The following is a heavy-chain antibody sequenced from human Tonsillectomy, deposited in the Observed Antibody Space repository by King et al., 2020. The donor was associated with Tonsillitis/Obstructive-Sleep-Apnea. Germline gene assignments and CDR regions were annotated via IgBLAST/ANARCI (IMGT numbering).Heavy chain of an antibody. D-gene: IGHD2-2*01. CDR2: ISNSGATA. J-gene: IGHJ4*02. CDR1: GFTFSSYA. Sequence: VQLVESGGGLVQPGGSLRLSCAASGFTFSSYAMHWVRQAPGKGLQWVSVISNSGATAFYADSVKGRFTISRDDSKNTLYLQMNSLGVKDTAVYYCAKVDCSTTSCYLRGYDYWGQGTLVTVSS. CDR3: AKVDCSTTSCYLRGYDY. V-gene: IGHV3-23*04.